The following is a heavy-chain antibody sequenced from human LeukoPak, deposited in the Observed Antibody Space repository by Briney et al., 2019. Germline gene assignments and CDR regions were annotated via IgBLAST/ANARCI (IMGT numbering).Heavy chain of an antibody. D-gene: IGHD1-26*01. J-gene: IGHJ4*02. V-gene: IGHV4-59*01. CDR3: AARVVGATNYFDY. CDR1: GGSISSYY. Sequence: PSETLSLTCTVSGGSISSYYWSWIRQPPGKELEWIGHTYYSGSTNYNPSLKGRVTISVDLSKNQFSLKMNSVTAADTAVYYCAARVVGATNYFDYWDQGNLVTVSS. CDR2: TYYSGST.